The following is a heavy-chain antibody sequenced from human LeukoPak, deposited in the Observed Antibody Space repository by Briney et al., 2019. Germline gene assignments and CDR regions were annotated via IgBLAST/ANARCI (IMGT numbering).Heavy chain of an antibody. J-gene: IGHJ4*02. CDR3: ARDVVTTGAYYFDY. CDR1: GFTFSSYS. Sequence: GGSLRLTCAASGFTFSSYSMNWVRQAPGKGLEWVSSISSSSSYIYYADSVKGRFTISRDNAKNSLYLQMNSLRAEDTAVYYCARDVVTTGAYYFDYWGQGTLVTVSS. V-gene: IGHV3-21*01. D-gene: IGHD2-21*02. CDR2: ISSSSSYI.